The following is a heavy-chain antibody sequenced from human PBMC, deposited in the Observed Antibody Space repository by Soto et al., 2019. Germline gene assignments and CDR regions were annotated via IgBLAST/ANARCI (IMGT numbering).Heavy chain of an antibody. CDR1: GGSCSGYY. D-gene: IGHD3-16*01. CDR2: ISHSGTT. J-gene: IGHJ5*02. V-gene: IGHV4-34*01. Sequence: SETVSLTCAVYGGSCSGYYWSWIRQTPGKGLEWIGEISHSGTTNYNPSLKSRVNISVHTSNNQFSLKLSSVTAADTAVYYCARGRGGTSLGASSGQGTMVTVSS. CDR3: ARGRGGTSLGAS.